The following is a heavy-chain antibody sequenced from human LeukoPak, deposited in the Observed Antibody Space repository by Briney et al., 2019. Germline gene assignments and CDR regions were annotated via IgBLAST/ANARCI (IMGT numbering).Heavy chain of an antibody. Sequence: GASVKVSCKASGYTFTSYGISWVRQAPGQGLEWMGWISAYNGNPNYAQKLQGRVTMTTDTSTSPAYMELRSLRSDDTAVYYCARDHGCSSTSCFLWMNNWFDPWGQGTLVTVSS. CDR2: ISAYNGNP. V-gene: IGHV1-18*01. J-gene: IGHJ5*02. CDR3: ARDHGCSSTSCFLWMNNWFDP. CDR1: GYTFTSYG. D-gene: IGHD2-2*01.